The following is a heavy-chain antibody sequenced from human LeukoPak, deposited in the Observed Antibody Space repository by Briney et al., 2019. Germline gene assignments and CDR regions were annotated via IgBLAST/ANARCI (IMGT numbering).Heavy chain of an antibody. J-gene: IGHJ3*02. D-gene: IGHD3-9*01. CDR3: ARLGGLRYDAFDI. CDR2: IYYSGST. Sequence: SETLSLTCSVSGGSISSYYWSWIRQPPGKGLEWIGYIYYSGSTNYSPSLKSRVTVSVDTSKNQFSLKLRSVTAADTAVYYCARLGGLRYDAFDIWGQGTMVTVSS. V-gene: IGHV4-59*08. CDR1: GGSISSYY.